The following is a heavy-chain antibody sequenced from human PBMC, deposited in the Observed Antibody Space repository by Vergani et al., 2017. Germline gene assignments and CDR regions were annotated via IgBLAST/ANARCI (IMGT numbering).Heavy chain of an antibody. D-gene: IGHD3-10*01. V-gene: IGHV3-53*01. CDR3: ARGSYRGYYGSGSNSFDY. CDR1: GFTVSSNY. Sequence: EVQLLESGGGLIQPGGSLRLSCAASGFTVSSNYMSWVRQAPGKGLEWVSVIYSGGSTYYADSVKGRFTISRDNSKNTLYLQMNSLRAEDTAVYYCARGSYRGYYGSGSNSFDYWGQGTLVTVSS. CDR2: IYSGGST. J-gene: IGHJ4*02.